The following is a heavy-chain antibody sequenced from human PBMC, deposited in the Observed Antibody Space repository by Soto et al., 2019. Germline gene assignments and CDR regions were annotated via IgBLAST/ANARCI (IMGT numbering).Heavy chain of an antibody. CDR2: ISGSGGST. Sequence: GGSLRLSCAASGFTCSSYAMSWVRQAPGKGLEWVSAISGSGGSTYYADSVKGRFTISRDNSKNTLYLQMNSLRAEDTAVYYCAKGGLYYDYIWGSYVLDYWGQGTLVTVSS. V-gene: IGHV3-23*01. J-gene: IGHJ4*02. D-gene: IGHD3-16*01. CDR3: AKGGLYYDYIWGSYVLDY. CDR1: GFTCSSYA.